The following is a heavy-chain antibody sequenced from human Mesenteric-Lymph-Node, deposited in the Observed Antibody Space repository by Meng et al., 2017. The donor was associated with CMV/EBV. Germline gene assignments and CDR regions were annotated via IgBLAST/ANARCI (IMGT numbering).Heavy chain of an antibody. Sequence: GESLKISCAASGFTLSTYSMNWVRQAPGKGLEWVSYISTTSNTIYYADSVKGRFTISRDNTKNSLLVFLQMNSLRVEDTAVYYCARDQHGSFDPWGQGTLVTVSS. CDR2: ISTTSNTI. V-gene: IGHV3-48*04. CDR1: GFTLSTYS. D-gene: IGHD2-21*01. J-gene: IGHJ5*02. CDR3: ARDQHGSFDP.